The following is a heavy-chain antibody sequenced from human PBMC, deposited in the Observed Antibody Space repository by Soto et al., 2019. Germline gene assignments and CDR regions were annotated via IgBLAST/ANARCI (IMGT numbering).Heavy chain of an antibody. CDR2: IFLDDDK. J-gene: IGHJ6*02. Sequence: GSGPTLVNPTQTLTLTCTFSGFSLSTTGVGVGWIRQPPGKALEWLALIFLDDDKRYNPSLKSRLTITKDTSKNQVVLTMTNMDPVDTATYYCVQSRCGGDCLQSYSSHSYYGLDVWGQGTTVTVSS. V-gene: IGHV2-5*02. CDR3: VQSRCGGDCLQSYSSHSYYGLDV. CDR1: GFSLSTTGVG. D-gene: IGHD2-21*01.